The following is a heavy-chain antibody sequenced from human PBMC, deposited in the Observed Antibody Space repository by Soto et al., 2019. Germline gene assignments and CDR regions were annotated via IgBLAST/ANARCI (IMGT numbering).Heavy chain of an antibody. CDR1: GYTFTNYG. D-gene: IGHD2-2*01. V-gene: IGHV1-18*01. CDR3: ARVGAYCVSTSCHDY. Sequence: QVQLVQSGAEVKKPGASVKVSCKASGYTFTNYGISWVRQAPGQGLEWVGWISAYNGNTDYAKKLQGRVTMTTDTSTSIAYLELRSLRSDETAVYYCARVGAYCVSTSCHDYWGQGTLVTVSS. CDR2: ISAYNGNT. J-gene: IGHJ4*02.